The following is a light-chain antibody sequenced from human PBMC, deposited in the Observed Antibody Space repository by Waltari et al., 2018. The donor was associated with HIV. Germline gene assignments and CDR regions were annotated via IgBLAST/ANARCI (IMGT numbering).Light chain of an antibody. V-gene: IGKV3-15*01. CDR1: QSVSSN. J-gene: IGKJ5*01. CDR2: GAP. CDR3: QQYDVWPT. Sequence: EIVMTQSPATLSVSPGERAPLSCRASQSVSSNFAWYQQKPGQAPRLLIDGAPTRATGIPGMFSGSWSGTEITLTISSQQSEVFAVYYCQQYDVWPTFGQGTRLEIK.